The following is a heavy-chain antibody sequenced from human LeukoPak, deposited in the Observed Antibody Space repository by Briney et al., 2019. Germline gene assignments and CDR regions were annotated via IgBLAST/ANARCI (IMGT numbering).Heavy chain of an antibody. J-gene: IGHJ4*02. CDR1: GFTFSSYA. Sequence: GALRLSCAASGFTFSSYAMSWVRQAPGKGLELVSAIRGSGGSTYYADSVKGRFTISRDNSKNTLYLQMNSLRAEDTAVYYCAKDRAGRGPTPGSDYWGQGTLVTVSS. CDR3: AKDRAGRGPTPGSDY. CDR2: IRGSGGST. V-gene: IGHV3-23*01.